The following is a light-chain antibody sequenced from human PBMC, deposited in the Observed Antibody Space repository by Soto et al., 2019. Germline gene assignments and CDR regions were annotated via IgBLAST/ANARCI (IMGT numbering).Light chain of an antibody. J-gene: IGKJ3*01. Sequence: EIVLTQSPGTLSVSPGERVTLSCRASQSVNSNFLAWYQQRPGQAPRLLLFGASYRATGIPDRFSGSGSGTDFTLTISRLEAEDLAVYYCQQYSSSPPEFTFGPGTRVDSK. V-gene: IGKV3-20*01. CDR1: QSVNSNF. CDR2: GAS. CDR3: QQYSSSPPEFT.